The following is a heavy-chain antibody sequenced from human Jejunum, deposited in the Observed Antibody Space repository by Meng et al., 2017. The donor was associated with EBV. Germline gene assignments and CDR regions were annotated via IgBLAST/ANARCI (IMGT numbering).Heavy chain of an antibody. Sequence: VEMQGADAGLGKHSGTLARKWGVSGDSIDGGNWWYWVRQSPDRELAWIGEIYYSGCTNENPHLKRGITIWVGRSENHFSMNRISFTPEATADYYWVRGGDYCLVYWCQGTLVTVSS. CDR3: VRGGDYCLVY. CDR2: IYYSGCT. V-gene: IGHV4-4*02. CDR1: GDSIDGGNW. D-gene: IGHD2-21*02. J-gene: IGHJ4*02.